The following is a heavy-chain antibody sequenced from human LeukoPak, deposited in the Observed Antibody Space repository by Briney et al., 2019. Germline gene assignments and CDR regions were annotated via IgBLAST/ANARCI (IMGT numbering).Heavy chain of an antibody. CDR3: ARESGSYYGSGIYWYYFDY. CDR2: IYYTGST. D-gene: IGHD3-10*01. CDR1: GGSISTYY. V-gene: IGHV4-59*01. Sequence: SETLSLTCAVSGGSISTYYWSWIRQPPGKGLEWVGYIYYTGSTNYNPSLKSRVTISVDTSKNESSLRLSSVTAADTAVYYCARESGSYYGSGIYWYYFDYWGRGTLVTVSS. J-gene: IGHJ4*02.